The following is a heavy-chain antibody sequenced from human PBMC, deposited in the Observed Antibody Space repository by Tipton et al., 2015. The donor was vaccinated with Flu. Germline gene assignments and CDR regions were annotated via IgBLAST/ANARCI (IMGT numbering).Heavy chain of an antibody. V-gene: IGHV4-38-2*02. CDR1: GDSSGSDYY. D-gene: IGHD6-19*01. Sequence: TLSLTCSVSGDSSGSDYYWGWIRQPPGKGLEWIGRIHTSGSTDYNPSLKSRVTMSVDTSKNHFSLNLRSVTAADTAVYYCARDLGIGWFYFDYWGQGSLVIVSS. J-gene: IGHJ4*02. CDR3: ARDLGIGWFYFDY. CDR2: IHTSGST.